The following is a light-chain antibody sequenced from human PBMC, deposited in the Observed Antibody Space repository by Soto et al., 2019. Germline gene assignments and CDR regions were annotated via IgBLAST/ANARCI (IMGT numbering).Light chain of an antibody. Sequence: DIQMTQSPSSVSASVGDRVTVPCLASQCISSWLAWYQKKPGKAPKLLIYAASSLQSGVPSRFSGSGSGTDFTLTISSLQPEDCAIYFCQQANSFPITFGQGTRLEI. CDR3: QQANSFPIT. J-gene: IGKJ5*01. CDR2: AAS. V-gene: IGKV1-12*01. CDR1: QCISSW.